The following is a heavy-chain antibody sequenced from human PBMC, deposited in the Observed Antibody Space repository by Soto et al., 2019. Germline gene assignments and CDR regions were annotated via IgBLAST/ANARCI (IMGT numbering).Heavy chain of an antibody. D-gene: IGHD3-16*01. Sequence: GGSLRLSCAASGFTFSNAWMNWVRQAPGKGLEWVGRIKSKTDGGTTGYAAPVKGRFTISRDDSKNTLYLQMNSLKTEDTAVYYCTTEGPEYLGDLYGMDVWGQGTTVTVSS. CDR2: IKSKTDGGTT. CDR3: TTEGPEYLGDLYGMDV. J-gene: IGHJ6*02. V-gene: IGHV3-15*07. CDR1: GFTFSNAW.